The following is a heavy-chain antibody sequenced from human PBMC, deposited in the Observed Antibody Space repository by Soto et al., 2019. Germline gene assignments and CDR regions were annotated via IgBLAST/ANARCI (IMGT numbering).Heavy chain of an antibody. Sequence: SETLSLTCTVSGGSISSGDYYWSWIRQPPGKGLEWIGYIYYSGSTNYNPSLKSRVTISVDTSKNQFSLKLSSVTAADTAVYYCARIAARSRFDYWGQGTLVTVSS. CDR2: IYYSGST. CDR3: ARIAARSRFDY. V-gene: IGHV4-30-4*02. D-gene: IGHD6-6*01. CDR1: GGSISSGDYY. J-gene: IGHJ4*02.